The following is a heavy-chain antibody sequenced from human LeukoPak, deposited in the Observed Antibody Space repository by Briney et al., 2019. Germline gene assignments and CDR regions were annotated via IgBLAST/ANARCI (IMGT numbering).Heavy chain of an antibody. D-gene: IGHD2-2*01. CDR1: GYTFTSYD. CDR3: ARGKRFVCSSTSCPLDY. V-gene: IGHV1-8*01. CDR2: MNPNSGNT. J-gene: IGHJ4*02. Sequence: GASVKVSCKASGYTFTSYDINWVRQATGQGLEWMGWMNPNSGNTGYAQKFQSRVTITRNTSISTAYMELSSLRSEDTAVYYCARGKRFVCSSTSCPLDYWGQGTLVTVSS.